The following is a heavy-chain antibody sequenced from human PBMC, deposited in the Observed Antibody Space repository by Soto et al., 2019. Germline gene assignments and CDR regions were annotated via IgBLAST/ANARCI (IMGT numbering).Heavy chain of an antibody. CDR3: ARDLVNKPKYYYYGMDV. D-gene: IGHD2-21*01. CDR1: GCTFSSYS. Sequence: EVQLVESGGGLVQPGGSLILSCAASGCTFSSYSMNWVRQATGKGLEWVSYISSSSSTIYYADSVKGRFTISRDNAKNSLYLQMNSLRDENTAVYYCARDLVNKPKYYYYGMDVWGQGTTVTVSS. J-gene: IGHJ6*02. V-gene: IGHV3-48*02. CDR2: ISSSSSTI.